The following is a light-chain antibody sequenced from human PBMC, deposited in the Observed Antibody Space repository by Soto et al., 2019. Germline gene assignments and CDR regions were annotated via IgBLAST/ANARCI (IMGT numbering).Light chain of an antibody. CDR1: QSVLSSVNNKNY. CDR3: QQYLSSLPT. V-gene: IGKV4-1*01. CDR2: WAS. J-gene: IGKJ2*01. Sequence: DFVMTQFPDSLAVSLGERATIKCKSSQSVLSSVNNKNYLAWHQQRPGQPPKLLASWASARESGIPDRFSGSGSGTDFTLIIDNLQAEDVAVYYCQQYLSSLPTFGQGTKLEIK.